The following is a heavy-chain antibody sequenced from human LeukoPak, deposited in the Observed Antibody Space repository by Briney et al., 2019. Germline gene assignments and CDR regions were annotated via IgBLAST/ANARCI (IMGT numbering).Heavy chain of an antibody. CDR1: GGSISSGGYS. Sequence: PSETLSLTCAVSGGSISSGGYSWSWIRQPPGKGLEWIGYIYHSGSTYYNPSLKSRVAISVDRSKNQFSLKLSSVTAADTAVYYCARDHPVWFGDSRFDPWGQGTLVTVSS. V-gene: IGHV4-30-2*01. D-gene: IGHD3-10*01. CDR3: ARDHPVWFGDSRFDP. J-gene: IGHJ5*02. CDR2: IYHSGST.